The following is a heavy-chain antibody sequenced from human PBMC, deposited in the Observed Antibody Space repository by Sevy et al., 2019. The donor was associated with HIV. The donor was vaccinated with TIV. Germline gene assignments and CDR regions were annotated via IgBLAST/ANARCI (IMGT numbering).Heavy chain of an antibody. CDR1: GFTFSSYG. J-gene: IGHJ4*02. CDR3: AKEDGAANPGSDY. Sequence: GGSLRLSCAASGFTFSSYGMHWVRQAPGKGLEWVAVISYDGSNKYYADSVKGRFTISRDNSKNPLYLQMNSLRAEDTAGYYCAKEDGAANPGSDYWGQGTLVTVSS. V-gene: IGHV3-30*18. D-gene: IGHD6-13*01. CDR2: ISYDGSNK.